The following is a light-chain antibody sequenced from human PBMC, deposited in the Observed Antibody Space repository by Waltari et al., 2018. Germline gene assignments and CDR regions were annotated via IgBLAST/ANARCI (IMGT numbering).Light chain of an antibody. CDR1: ESISIW. V-gene: IGKV1-5*03. Sequence: IQMTQSPSPLSASVGDKVTITCRAKESISIWLAWYQHKPGTAPKLLIYRASTLERGVPSRFSGAGSGTEFTLTISSLQPDDFATYYCQQYDSESYTFGQGTKLEIK. CDR2: RAS. CDR3: QQYDSESYT. J-gene: IGKJ2*01.